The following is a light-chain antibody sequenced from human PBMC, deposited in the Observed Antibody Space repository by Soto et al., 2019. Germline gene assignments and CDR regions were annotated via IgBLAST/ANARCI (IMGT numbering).Light chain of an antibody. CDR3: QQYYITPLT. Sequence: DIVMTQSPDSLAVSLGERATINCKSSESVLYSSDNKNYLAWYQQKPGQPPKXXIYWASTRESGVPDRFSASGSGTDFTLTISSLQAEDVAVYYCQQYYITPLTFGGGTKVDI. CDR1: ESVLYSSDNKNY. CDR2: WAS. J-gene: IGKJ4*01. V-gene: IGKV4-1*01.